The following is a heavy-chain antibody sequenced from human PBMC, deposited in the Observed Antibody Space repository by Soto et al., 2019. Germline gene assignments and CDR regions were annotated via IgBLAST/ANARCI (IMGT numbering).Heavy chain of an antibody. D-gene: IGHD2-2*01. V-gene: IGHV3-30-3*01. J-gene: IGHJ6*02. CDR2: ISYDGSNK. CDR3: AKELVPAAYYGMDV. Sequence: GSLRLSCAASGFTFSSYAMHWVRQAPGKGLEWVAVISYDGSNKYYADSVKGRFTISRDNSKNTLYLQMNSLRAEDTAVYYCAKELVPAAYYGMDVWGQGTTVTVSS. CDR1: GFTFSSYA.